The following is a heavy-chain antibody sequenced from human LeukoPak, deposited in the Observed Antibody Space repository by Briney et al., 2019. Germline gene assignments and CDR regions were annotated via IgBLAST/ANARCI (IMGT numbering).Heavy chain of an antibody. CDR3: AGEDNSSGYRPFDI. V-gene: IGHV1-2*06. J-gene: IGHJ3*02. CDR1: GYTFTGYY. CDR2: INPNNGGT. D-gene: IGHD3-22*01. Sequence: ASVTVSCKASGYTFTGYYIHWVRQAPGQGLEWMGRINPNNGGTNYAQKFQGRVTMTRDMFMSTAYMELSRLRSDDTAVYYCAGEDNSSGYRPFDIWGQGTMVTVPS.